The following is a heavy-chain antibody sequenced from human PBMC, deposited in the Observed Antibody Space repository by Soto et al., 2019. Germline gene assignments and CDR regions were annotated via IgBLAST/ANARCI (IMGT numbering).Heavy chain of an antibody. J-gene: IGHJ4*01. CDR1: GFTFSNYP. Sequence: EVQLLESGGCLVQPGGSLRLSCAASGFTFSNYPMSWVRQAPGKGLEWVSGISGSGETPYYADSVKGRFTISRDNYKSMLDLKMICLRAEDTAVYYCAKDRRITMVRGVLRAFDSWGQGNLVTVSS. V-gene: IGHV3-23*01. D-gene: IGHD3-10*01. CDR3: AKDRRITMVRGVLRAFDS. CDR2: ISGSGETP.